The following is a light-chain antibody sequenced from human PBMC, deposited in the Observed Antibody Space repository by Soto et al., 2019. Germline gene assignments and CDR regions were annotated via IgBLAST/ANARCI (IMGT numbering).Light chain of an antibody. CDR3: QQSYSTSWT. J-gene: IGKJ1*01. Sequence: DIQMTQSPSSLSASVGDRVTITCRASQRISSYLNWYHQKPGKAPKLLIYAASSLQSGVPSRFSGSGSGTDFTLTISSLQPEDFATYYCQQSYSTSWTFGQGTKVEIK. CDR1: QRISSY. V-gene: IGKV1-39*01. CDR2: AAS.